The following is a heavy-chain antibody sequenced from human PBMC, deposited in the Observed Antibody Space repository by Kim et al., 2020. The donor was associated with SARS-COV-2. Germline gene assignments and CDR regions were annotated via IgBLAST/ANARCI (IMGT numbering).Heavy chain of an antibody. CDR3: ARDIGYSSSWYDY. V-gene: IGHV4-59*01. D-gene: IGHD6-13*01. Sequence: YTPAIKSGVTISVDTSKNQFSLKLSSVTAADTAVYYCARDIGYSSSWYDYWGQGTLVTVSS. J-gene: IGHJ4*02.